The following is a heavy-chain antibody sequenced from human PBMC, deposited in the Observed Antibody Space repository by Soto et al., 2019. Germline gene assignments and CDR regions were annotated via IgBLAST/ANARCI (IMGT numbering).Heavy chain of an antibody. CDR2: ISYDGINK. J-gene: IGHJ2*01. Sequence: GGSLRLSCAGSGCTLNTYGMHWVRQAKGKGLEWVAAISYDGINKYYVDSVKGRFTISRDNSKNTLYVQMNSLRAEDTALYYCARSPQPTRGIHWYFDLWGRGILVTVSS. D-gene: IGHD1-26*01. CDR3: ARSPQPTRGIHWYFDL. V-gene: IGHV3-30*03. CDR1: GCTLNTYG.